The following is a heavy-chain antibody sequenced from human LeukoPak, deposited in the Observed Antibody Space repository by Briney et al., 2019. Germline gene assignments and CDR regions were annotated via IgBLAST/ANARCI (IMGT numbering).Heavy chain of an antibody. J-gene: IGHJ4*02. CDR1: GYSFTGYY. D-gene: IGHD6-13*01. CDR2: INPNSGDT. V-gene: IGHV1-2*02. CDR3: ARDLQLVRENY. Sequence: ASVKVSCKASGYSFTGYYMHWVRPAPGQGLEWMGWINPNSGDTDYAQKFQGRVTLTRDTSISTAYMELGSLRSDDTAVYYCARDLQLVRENYWGQGTLVTVSS.